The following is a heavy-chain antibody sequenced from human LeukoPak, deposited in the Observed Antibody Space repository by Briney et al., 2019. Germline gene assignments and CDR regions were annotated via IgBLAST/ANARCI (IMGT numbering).Heavy chain of an antibody. CDR2: IIPIFGTA. V-gene: IGHV1-69*13. J-gene: IGHJ4*02. CDR1: GGTFSSYA. CDR3: AREFGNMVRGVILRTFDY. Sequence: ASVKVSCKASGGTFSSYAISWVRQAPGQGLEWMGGIIPIFGTANYAQKFQGRVTITADESTSTAYMELSSLRSEDTAVYYCAREFGNMVRGVILRTFDYWGQGTLVTVSS. D-gene: IGHD3-10*01.